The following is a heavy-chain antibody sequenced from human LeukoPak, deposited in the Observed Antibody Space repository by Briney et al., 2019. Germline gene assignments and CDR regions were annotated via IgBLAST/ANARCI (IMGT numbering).Heavy chain of an antibody. CDR1: GFIFSSYA. CDR2: ISDSGGST. V-gene: IGHV3-23*01. J-gene: IGHJ4*02. D-gene: IGHD6-13*01. Sequence: SGGSLILSCAASGFIFSSYAMSWVRQAPGKGLEWVSGISDSGGSTYYADSVKGRFTISRDNSKNTLFLQMNSLRAEDTAVYYCAKDLGVDSSSWYGFDFWGQGTLVTVSS. CDR3: AKDLGVDSSSWYGFDF.